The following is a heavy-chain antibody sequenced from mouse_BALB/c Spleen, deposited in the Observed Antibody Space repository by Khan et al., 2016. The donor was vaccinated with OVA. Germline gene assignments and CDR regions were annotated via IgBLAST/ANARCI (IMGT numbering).Heavy chain of an antibody. CDR2: IYPGDGDT. D-gene: IGHD2-14*01. Sequence: QVQLQQPGAELVRPGSSVKISCKASGYAFSSYWMNWVKQRPGQGLEWIGQIYPGDGDTNYNGKFKGKATLTADKSSSTAYMQLSSLTSEDSAVYFRARRKVYYFDYWGQGTTLTVSS. V-gene: IGHV1-80*01. CDR3: ARRKVYYFDY. CDR1: GYAFSSYW. J-gene: IGHJ2*01.